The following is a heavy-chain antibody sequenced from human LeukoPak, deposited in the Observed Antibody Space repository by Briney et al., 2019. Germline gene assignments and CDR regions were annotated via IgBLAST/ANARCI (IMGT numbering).Heavy chain of an antibody. V-gene: IGHV4-39*07. CDR2: IYYSAST. Sequence: SETLSLTCTVSGGSISSSSYYWGWIRQPQGKGLEWVGSIYYSASTYYNLSLKSRITIAVDTSKNQFSMKLRSVDATAVAVYFCARGEVELPGDWGQGTLVTVSS. CDR3: ARGEVELPGD. CDR1: GGSISSSSYY. J-gene: IGHJ4*02. D-gene: IGHD1-7*01.